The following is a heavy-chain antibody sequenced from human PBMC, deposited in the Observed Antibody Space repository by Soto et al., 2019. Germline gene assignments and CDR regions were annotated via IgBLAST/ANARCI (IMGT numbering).Heavy chain of an antibody. CDR3: ARSMRPARPEYYYYGFDV. V-gene: IGHV1-69*01. Sequence: QVRLVQSVTEVKEPGSSVKVSCEASGGTFTSHAFSWVRQAPGQGLEWMGGIIPLFGIANYAQKFQGRVTFTADESTTTVSMEVSSLRSEDTAVYYCARSMRPARPEYYYYGFDVWGQGTTVTVSS. D-gene: IGHD6-6*01. CDR1: GGTFTSHA. J-gene: IGHJ6*02. CDR2: IIPLFGIA.